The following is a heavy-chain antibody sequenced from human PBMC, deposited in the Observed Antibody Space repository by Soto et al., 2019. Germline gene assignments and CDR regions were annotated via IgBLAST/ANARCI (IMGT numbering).Heavy chain of an antibody. CDR1: GYTLTELS. V-gene: IGHV1-24*01. D-gene: IGHD3-16*02. J-gene: IGHJ5*02. CDR3: ATTSTFGGVIAPNWFDP. CDR2: FDPEDGET. Sequence: ASVKVSCKVSGYTLTELSMHWVRQAPGKGLEWMGGFDPEDGETIYAQKFQGRVTMTEDTSTDTAYMELSSLRSEDTAVYYCATTSTFGGVIAPNWFDPWGQGTLVTVSS.